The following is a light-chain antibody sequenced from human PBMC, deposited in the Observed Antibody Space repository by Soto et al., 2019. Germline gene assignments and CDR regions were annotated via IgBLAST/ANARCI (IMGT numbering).Light chain of an antibody. V-gene: IGLV2-14*01. J-gene: IGLJ1*01. CDR2: EVS. Sequence: QSALTQPASVSGSPGQSITISCTGTSSDVGGYNYVSWYQQHPGKAPKLMIYEVSNRPSGVSNRFSGSKSGNTASLTISGLQAEDEADYYCAAWDDSLSGSYVFGTGTKVTVL. CDR1: SSDVGGYNY. CDR3: AAWDDSLSGSYV.